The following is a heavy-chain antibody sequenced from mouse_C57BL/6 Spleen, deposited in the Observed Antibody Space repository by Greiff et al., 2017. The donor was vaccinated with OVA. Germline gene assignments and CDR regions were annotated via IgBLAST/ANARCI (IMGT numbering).Heavy chain of an antibody. J-gene: IGHJ3*01. CDR2: IDPSDSYT. V-gene: IGHV1-69*01. D-gene: IGHD2-5*01. CDR3: VYSNYVGFAY. CDR1: GYTFTSYW. Sequence: QVQLQQPGAELVMPGASVKLSCKASGYTFTSYWMHWVKQRPGQGLEWIGEIDPSDSYTNYNQKFKGKSTLTVDKSSSTAYMQLSSLTSEGSAVYYCVYSNYVGFAYWGQGTLVTVSA.